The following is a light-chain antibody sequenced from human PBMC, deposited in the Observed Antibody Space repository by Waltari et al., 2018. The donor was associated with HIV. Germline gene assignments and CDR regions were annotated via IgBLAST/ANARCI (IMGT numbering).Light chain of an antibody. CDR2: DAS. CDR1: QSISSY. V-gene: IGKV3-11*01. Sequence: EIVLTQSPATLSLSPGEIATLSCRASQSISSYLAWYQQKPGQAPRLLIYDASNRATGIPARFSGSGSATDFTLTISSLEPEDFAVYYCQHRSSWPRGTFGQGTKLEIK. CDR3: QHRSSWPRGT. J-gene: IGKJ2*01.